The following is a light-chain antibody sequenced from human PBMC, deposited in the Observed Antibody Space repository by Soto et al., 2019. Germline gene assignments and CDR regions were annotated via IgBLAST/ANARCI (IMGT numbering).Light chain of an antibody. V-gene: IGLV2-14*01. J-gene: IGLJ2*01. Sequence: QSALTQPASVSGSPGQSITISCTGTSSDIGGYSYVSWYQHHPGKAPKLIIYEVSNRPSGASDRFSGSKSGNTASLTISGLQAGDEADYYCSSYTSSSFVIFGGGTKVTVL. CDR2: EVS. CDR3: SSYTSSSFVI. CDR1: SSDIGGYSY.